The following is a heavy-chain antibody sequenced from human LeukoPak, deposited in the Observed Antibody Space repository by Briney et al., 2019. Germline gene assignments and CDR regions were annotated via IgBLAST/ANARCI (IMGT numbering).Heavy chain of an antibody. CDR1: GGSISSSSYY. CDR3: ASHYYDSSGYYQNFDY. V-gene: IGHV4-39*07. CDR2: TYYSGST. Sequence: SETLSLTCTVSGGSISSSSYYWGWIRQPPGKGLEWIGSTYYSGSTYYNPSLKSRVTISVDTSKNQFSLKLSSVTAADTAVYYCASHYYDSSGYYQNFDYWGQGTLVTVSS. J-gene: IGHJ4*02. D-gene: IGHD3-22*01.